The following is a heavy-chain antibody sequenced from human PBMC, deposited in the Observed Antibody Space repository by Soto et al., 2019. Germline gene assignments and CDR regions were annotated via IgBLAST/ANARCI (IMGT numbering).Heavy chain of an antibody. CDR2: INRDGSKK. CDR1: GFTLSAYW. J-gene: IGHJ3*02. D-gene: IGHD6-13*01. V-gene: IGHV3-7*03. Sequence: EVQLEESGGDLVQPGGSLRLSCAASGFTLSAYWMTWVRQAPGNGLEWVANINRDGSKKSYLDSVRGRFTISRDHVGNSLYHHMDSLRADDTALSYCARDVSPGSSSLYLDAFDIWGQGTMVTVSS. CDR3: ARDVSPGSSSLYLDAFDI.